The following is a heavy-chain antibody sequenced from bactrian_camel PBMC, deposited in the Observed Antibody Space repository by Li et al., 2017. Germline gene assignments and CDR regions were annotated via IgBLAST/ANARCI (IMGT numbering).Heavy chain of an antibody. D-gene: IGHD3*01. CDR3: ATLSCRRALSAMVRLHDQ. J-gene: IGHJ4*01. CDR1: EYEYSATC. CDR2: IYSAGGSA. V-gene: IGHV3S1*01. Sequence: QVQLVESGGGSVQAGESLKLSCIYEYEYSATCMGWFRQAPGKVREGVASIYSAGGSAYYIDSVKGRFTISQDTAKKTLYLQMNSLKPEDTAMYFCATLSCRRALSAMVRLHDQWGRGTQVTVS.